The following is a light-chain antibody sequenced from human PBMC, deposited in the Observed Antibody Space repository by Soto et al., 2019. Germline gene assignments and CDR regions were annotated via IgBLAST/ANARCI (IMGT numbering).Light chain of an antibody. J-gene: IGKJ1*01. V-gene: IGKV3-20*01. CDR1: QSVSSY. CDR3: QQYGDMWT. CDR2: GAS. Sequence: EIVLTHSPATLSLSPWERATLSCRASQSVSSYLAWYQQKPGQAPRLLIHGASRRATGIPDRFSGSGSGTDFTLTINRLEPEDFAVYFCQQYGDMWTFGQGTKVDIK.